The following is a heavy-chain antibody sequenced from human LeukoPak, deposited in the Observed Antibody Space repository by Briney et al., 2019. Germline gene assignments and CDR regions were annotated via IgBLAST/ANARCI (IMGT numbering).Heavy chain of an antibody. CDR1: GFTFNSYG. CDR3: AKIYGSGSYRKGLYYFDY. V-gene: IGHV3-30*18. J-gene: IGHJ4*02. D-gene: IGHD3-10*01. Sequence: GGSLRLSCAASGFTFNSYGMHWVRQAPGKGLEWVAVISYDGSNKYYADSVKGRFTISRDNSKNTLYLQMNSLRAEDTAVYYCAKIYGSGSYRKGLYYFDYWGQGTLVTVSS. CDR2: ISYDGSNK.